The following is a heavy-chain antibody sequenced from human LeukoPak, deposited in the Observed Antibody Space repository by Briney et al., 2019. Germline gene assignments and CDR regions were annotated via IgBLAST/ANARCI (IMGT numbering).Heavy chain of an antibody. CDR2: FDPEDGET. CDR1: GYTFTSYG. D-gene: IGHD3-3*01. CDR3: ATAYVLRFLEWLSEAEYFQH. Sequence: ASVKVSCKASGYTFTSYGISWVRQAPGKGLEWMGGFDPEDGETIYAQKFQGRVTMTEDTSTDTAYMELSSLRSEDTAVYYCATAYVLRFLEWLSEAEYFQHWGQGTLVTVSS. J-gene: IGHJ1*01. V-gene: IGHV1-24*01.